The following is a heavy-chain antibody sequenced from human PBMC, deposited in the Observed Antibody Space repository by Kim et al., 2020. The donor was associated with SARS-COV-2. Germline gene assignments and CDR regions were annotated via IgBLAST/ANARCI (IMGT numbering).Heavy chain of an antibody. J-gene: IGHJ4*02. CDR2: ST. D-gene: IGHD3-22*01. CDR3: ARVRGSGWDY. V-gene: IGHV3-66*01. Sequence: STYYADSVKGRFTISRENSKNTLYLQMNSLRAEDTAVYYCARVRGSGWDYWGQGALVTVSS.